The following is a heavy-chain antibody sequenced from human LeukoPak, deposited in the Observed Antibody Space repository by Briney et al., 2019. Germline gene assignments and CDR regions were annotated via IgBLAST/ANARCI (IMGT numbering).Heavy chain of an antibody. CDR1: GASISSYY. Sequence: SETLSLTCTVSGASISSYYWSWIRQPPGKGLEWIGYIYYSGSTNYNPSLKSRVTISVDTSKNQFSLRLSSVTAADTAVYYCARLWGYGYNYYFDYWGQGTLVTVSS. CDR3: ARLWGYGYNYYFDY. J-gene: IGHJ4*02. V-gene: IGHV4-59*08. CDR2: IYYSGST. D-gene: IGHD5-24*01.